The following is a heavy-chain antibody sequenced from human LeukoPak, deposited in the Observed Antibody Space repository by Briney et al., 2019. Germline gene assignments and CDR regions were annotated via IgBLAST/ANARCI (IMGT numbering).Heavy chain of an antibody. CDR3: ARAARIWYYDSSGYFGY. Sequence: GGSLRLSCAASGFTFSSYAMSWVRQAPGKGLEWVSAISGSGGSTYYADSVKGRFTISRDNSKNTLYLQMNSLRAEDTAVYYCARAARIWYYDSSGYFGYWGQGTLVTVSS. CDR1: GFTFSSYA. CDR2: ISGSGGST. D-gene: IGHD3-22*01. V-gene: IGHV3-23*01. J-gene: IGHJ4*02.